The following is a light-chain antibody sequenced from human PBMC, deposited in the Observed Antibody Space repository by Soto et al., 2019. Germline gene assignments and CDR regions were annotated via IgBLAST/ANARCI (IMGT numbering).Light chain of an antibody. J-gene: IGKJ4*02. Sequence: EIVLTQSPGTLSLYPGERATLSRRASQSVSGSNLAWYQQKPGQAPSLLICVASSRAAGIPDRFSGSGSGTDFTLTISRLEPQDYAVYYCRQFSSYQRTFGGGTKVDIK. CDR2: VAS. CDR1: QSVSGSN. CDR3: RQFSSYQRT. V-gene: IGKV3-20*01.